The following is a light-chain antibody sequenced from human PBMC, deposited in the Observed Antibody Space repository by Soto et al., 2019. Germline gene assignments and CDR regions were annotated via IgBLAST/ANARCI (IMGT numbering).Light chain of an antibody. V-gene: IGLV3-21*02. Sequence: SYELTQPPSVSVAPGQTARISCGGNNIGRKSVHWYQQKPGRAPVVVVYDDSDRPSGIPERFSGANSGDTATLTISRVEAGDEAGYYCHLWASSSGNYIFGKGTKVTVL. CDR2: DDS. J-gene: IGLJ1*01. CDR1: NIGRKS. CDR3: HLWASSSGNYI.